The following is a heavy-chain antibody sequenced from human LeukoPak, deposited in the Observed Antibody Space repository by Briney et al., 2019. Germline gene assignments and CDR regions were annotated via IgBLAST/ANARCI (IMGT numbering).Heavy chain of an antibody. J-gene: IGHJ4*02. V-gene: IGHV3-23*01. Sequence: GGSLRLSCAASGFTFSSYAMSWVRQAPGKGLEWVSAISGSGGSTYYADSVKGRFTISRDNAKNSLYLQMNSLRAEDTAVYYCARDDILTGSFDYWGQGTLITVSS. CDR2: ISGSGGST. CDR3: ARDDILTGSFDY. D-gene: IGHD3-9*01. CDR1: GFTFSSYA.